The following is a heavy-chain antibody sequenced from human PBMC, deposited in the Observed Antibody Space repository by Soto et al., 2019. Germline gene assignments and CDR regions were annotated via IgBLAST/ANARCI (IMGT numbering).Heavy chain of an antibody. J-gene: IGHJ4*02. D-gene: IGHD2-8*01. CDR2: FDPEDGET. Sequence: ASVKVSCKVSGYTLTELSMHWVRQAPGKGLEWMGGFDPEDGETIYAQKFQGRVTMTEDTSTDTAYMELSSLRSEDTAVYYCATFFTTFPNANRPYWGQATLVTVSS. CDR3: ATFFTTFPNANRPY. V-gene: IGHV1-24*01. CDR1: GYTLTELS.